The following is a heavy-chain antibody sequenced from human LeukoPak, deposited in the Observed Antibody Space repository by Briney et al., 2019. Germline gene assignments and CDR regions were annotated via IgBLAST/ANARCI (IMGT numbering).Heavy chain of an antibody. J-gene: IGHJ4*02. CDR1: GFTFSAYW. V-gene: IGHV3-7*03. CDR2: IKQDGSEK. D-gene: IGHD3-3*01. Sequence: GGSLRLSCAASGFTFSAYWMSWVRQAPGKGLEWVANIKQDGSEKYYVDSVKGRFTISRDNAKNSLFLQMNSLRVEDKDVYYCARRGYTDYWGQGTLVTVSS. CDR3: ARRGYTDY.